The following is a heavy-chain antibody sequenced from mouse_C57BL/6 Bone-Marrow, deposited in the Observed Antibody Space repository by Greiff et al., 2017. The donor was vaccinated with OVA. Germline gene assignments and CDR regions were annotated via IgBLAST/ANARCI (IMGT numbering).Heavy chain of an antibody. V-gene: IGHV1-18*01. CDR2: INPNNGGT. CDR3: ARSQIYYDYDGDWYVDV. CDR1: GYTFTDYN. Sequence: VQLQQSGPELVKPGASVKIPCKASGYTFTDYNMDWVEQSHGKSIEWIGDINPNNGGTIYNQKFKGKATLTGDKSSSTAYMELRSRTSEDTAVYYCARSQIYYDYDGDWYVDVWGTGTTVTVSS. D-gene: IGHD2-4*01. J-gene: IGHJ1*03.